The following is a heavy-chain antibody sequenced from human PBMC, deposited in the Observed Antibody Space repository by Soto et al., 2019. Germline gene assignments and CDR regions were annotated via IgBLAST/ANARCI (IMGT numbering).Heavy chain of an antibody. Sequence: QVQLVQTGAEVKKPGSSVKVSCKTSGVSFNNNGIGWVRQAPGHGLEWMGGVRPPFRTSHYSRKFQGRISIPADASTGTVNMELSSLTSEDTAQYYCARVLYYGSGSYSPYGMAVWGQGTTVTFSS. CDR1: GVSFNNNG. V-gene: IGHV1-69*01. CDR3: ARVLYYGSGSYSPYGMAV. D-gene: IGHD3-10*01. CDR2: VRPPFRTS. J-gene: IGHJ6*02.